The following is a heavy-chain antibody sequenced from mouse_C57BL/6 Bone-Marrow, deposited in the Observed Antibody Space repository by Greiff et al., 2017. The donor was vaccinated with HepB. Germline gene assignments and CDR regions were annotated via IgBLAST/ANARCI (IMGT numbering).Heavy chain of an antibody. J-gene: IGHJ1*03. V-gene: IGHV1-18*01. D-gene: IGHD1-1*01. CDR3: ARGGSSYGWYCDV. Sequence: VQLKESGPELVKPGASVKIPCKASGYTFTDYNMDWVKQSHGKSLEWIGNINPNNGGTIYNQKFKGKATLTVDKSSSTAYMELRSLTSEDTAVYYCARGGSSYGWYCDVWGTGTTVTVSS. CDR2: INPNNGGT. CDR1: GYTFTDYN.